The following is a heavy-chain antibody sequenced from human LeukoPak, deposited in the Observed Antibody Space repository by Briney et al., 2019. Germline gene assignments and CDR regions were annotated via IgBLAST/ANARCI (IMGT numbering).Heavy chain of an antibody. V-gene: IGHV1-2*02. CDR2: ITPNSGGT. CDR1: GYTFTGYY. Sequence: ASVKVSCKASGYTFTGYYMHWVRQGPGQGLEWMGWITPNSGGTNYAQKFQGRVTMTRDTSISTTYMELSRLRSDDTAVYFCARTRGHDVFDIWGQGTMVTVSS. CDR3: ARTRGHDVFDI. J-gene: IGHJ3*02.